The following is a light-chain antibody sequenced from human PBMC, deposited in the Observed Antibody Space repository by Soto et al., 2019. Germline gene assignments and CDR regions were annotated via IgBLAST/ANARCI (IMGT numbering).Light chain of an antibody. V-gene: IGKV3-15*01. J-gene: IGKJ5*01. CDR3: QQYNGWPIT. Sequence: EIVMTQSPGTLSVSPGERVTLSYRASQSVGNNLAWHQQKPGQAPRLLIYGASTRATGFPARFSGSGSGTEFTLTISSLQSEDFAVYYCQQYNGWPITFGQGTRLEMK. CDR1: QSVGNN. CDR2: GAS.